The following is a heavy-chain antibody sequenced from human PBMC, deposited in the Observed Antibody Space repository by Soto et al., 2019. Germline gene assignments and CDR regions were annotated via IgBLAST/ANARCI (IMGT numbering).Heavy chain of an antibody. CDR1: GGSIRSYY. CDR3: ARGAADTAMVDS. D-gene: IGHD5-18*01. Sequence: SETLSLTCTVSGGSIRSYYWTWIRQPPGKGLEWLGYIFYSGSTFYNPSPKSRVTISIHTSKSQFSLQLTSVTAADTAVYYCARGAADTAMVDSWGQGTLVTVSS. CDR2: IFYSGST. J-gene: IGHJ4*02. V-gene: IGHV4-59*01.